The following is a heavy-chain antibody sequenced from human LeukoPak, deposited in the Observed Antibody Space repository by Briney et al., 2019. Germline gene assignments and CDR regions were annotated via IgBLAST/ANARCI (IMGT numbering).Heavy chain of an antibody. Sequence: PSGTLSLTCAVSGDSISSSHWWTWIRQPPGKGLEWIGEIHHSGNTDYNPSLKSRVTISLDKSKNEFSLQMRSVTAADTAFYYCARDQSVRSWYFDSWGQGALVTVCS. J-gene: IGHJ4*02. CDR2: IHHSGNT. V-gene: IGHV4-4*02. CDR3: ARDQSVRSWYFDS. D-gene: IGHD6-13*01. CDR1: GDSISSSHW.